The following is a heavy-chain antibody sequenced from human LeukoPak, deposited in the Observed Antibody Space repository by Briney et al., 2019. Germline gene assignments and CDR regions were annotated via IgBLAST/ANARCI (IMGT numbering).Heavy chain of an antibody. CDR2: ISESGTTT. V-gene: IGHV3-23*01. CDR1: GFTFQNYA. CDR3: AKDSDISAFFDY. Sequence: GGSLRLLCTASGFTFQNYALNWVPQAPGKGLEGVSLISESGTTTDYADSVKGRFTVSRDNSKNTVYLQMTSLRAEDTAIYYCAKDSDISAFFDYWGQGTPDTVSS. J-gene: IGHJ4*02. D-gene: IGHD2-15*01.